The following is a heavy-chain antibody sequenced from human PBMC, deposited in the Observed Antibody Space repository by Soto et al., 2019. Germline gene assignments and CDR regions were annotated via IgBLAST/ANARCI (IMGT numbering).Heavy chain of an antibody. CDR1: GFTFSSYG. V-gene: IGHV3-33*01. D-gene: IGHD3-10*01. CDR2: IWYDGSNK. J-gene: IGHJ6*02. CDR3: ARDGSGVRGVKGYMDV. Sequence: PGGSLRLSCAASGFTFSSYGMHWVRQAPGKGLEWVAVIWYDGSNKYYADSVKGRFTISRDNSKNTLYLQMNSLRAEDTAVYYCARDGSGVRGVKGYMDVWGQGTTVTVSS.